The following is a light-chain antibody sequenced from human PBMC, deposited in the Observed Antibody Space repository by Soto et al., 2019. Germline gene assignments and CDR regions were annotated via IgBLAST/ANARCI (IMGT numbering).Light chain of an antibody. V-gene: IGLV6-57*04. CDR3: QSYDSSNDVV. CDR2: EDN. J-gene: IGLJ2*01. Sequence: NFMLTQPHSVSESPGKTVTISGTRRSGSIASNYVQWYQQRPGSAPTTVIYEDNQRPSGVPDRFSDSIDSSSNSASLTISGLRAEDEADYFCQSYDSSNDVVFGVETQLTVL. CDR1: SGSIASNY.